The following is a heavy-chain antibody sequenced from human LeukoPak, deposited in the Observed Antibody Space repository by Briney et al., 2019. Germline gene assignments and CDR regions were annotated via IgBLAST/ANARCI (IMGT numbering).Heavy chain of an antibody. V-gene: IGHV3-53*01. CDR1: GFTFSSYW. CDR3: ASLTYYYDSSGYPGHWFDP. J-gene: IGHJ5*02. CDR2: IYSGGST. Sequence: GGSLRLSCAASGFTFSSYWMSWVRQAPGKGLEWVSVIYSGGSTYYADSVKGRFTISRDNSKNTLYLQMNSLRAEDTAVYYCASLTYYYDSSGYPGHWFDPWGQGTLVTVSS. D-gene: IGHD3-22*01.